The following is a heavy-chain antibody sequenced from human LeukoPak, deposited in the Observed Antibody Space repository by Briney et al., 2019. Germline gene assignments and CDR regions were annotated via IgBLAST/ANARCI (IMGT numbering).Heavy chain of an antibody. CDR1: GFTFSNYA. D-gene: IGHD3-16*02. J-gene: IGHJ4*02. V-gene: IGHV3-21*06. CDR3: ARGGYPTPFDY. CDR2: ISGGGGST. Sequence: GGSLRLSCAASGFTFSNYAMNWVRQAPGKGLEWVSTISGGGGSTYYADSVKGRFTNSRDNAKNSLYLQMNSLRAEDTAVYYCARGGYPTPFDYWGQGTLVTVSS.